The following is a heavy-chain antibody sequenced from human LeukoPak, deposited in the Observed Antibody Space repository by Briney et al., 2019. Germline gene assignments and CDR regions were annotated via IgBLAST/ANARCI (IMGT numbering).Heavy chain of an antibody. J-gene: IGHJ3*02. Sequence: GGSLRLSCAASGFTFSSYSMNWVRQAPGKGLEWVSSISSSSSYIYYADSVKGRFTISRDNAKNSLYLQMNSLRAEDTAVYYCARSQSIAVSDAFDIWGQGTMVTVSS. D-gene: IGHD2-15*01. CDR1: GFTFSSYS. CDR3: ARSQSIAVSDAFDI. CDR2: ISSSSSYI. V-gene: IGHV3-21*01.